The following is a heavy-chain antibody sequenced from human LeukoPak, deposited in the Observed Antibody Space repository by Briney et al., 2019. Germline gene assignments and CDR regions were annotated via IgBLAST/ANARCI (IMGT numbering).Heavy chain of an antibody. CDR2: ISYDGSNK. V-gene: IGHV3-30*04. CDR3: AREEDATMIYYYYGMDV. Sequence: GGSLRLSCAASGFTFSSYAMSWVRQAPGKGLEWVAVISYDGSNKYYADSVKGRFTISRDNPKNTLYLQMNSLRAEDTAVYYCAREEDATMIYYYYGMDVWGQGTTVTVSS. D-gene: IGHD1-14*01. CDR1: GFTFSSYA. J-gene: IGHJ6*02.